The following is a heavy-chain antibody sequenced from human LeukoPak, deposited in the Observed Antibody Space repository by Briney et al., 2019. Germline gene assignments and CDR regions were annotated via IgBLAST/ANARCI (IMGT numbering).Heavy chain of an antibody. J-gene: IGHJ4*02. CDR1: GYTLTSYG. CDR2: ISAYNGNT. CDR3: ARSGLVTYYDFWSGYYASSFDY. V-gene: IGHV1-18*01. Sequence: ASVKVSCKASGYTLTSYGISWVRQAPGQGLEWMGWISAYNGNTNYAQKLQGRVTMTTDTSTSTAYMELRSLRSDDTAVYYCARSGLVTYYDFWSGYYASSFDYWGQGTLVTVSS. D-gene: IGHD3-3*01.